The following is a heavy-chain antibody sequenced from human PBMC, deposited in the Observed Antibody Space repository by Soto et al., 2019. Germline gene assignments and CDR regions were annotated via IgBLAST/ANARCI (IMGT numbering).Heavy chain of an antibody. CDR3: AKDGVARNGDWDWFDP. J-gene: IGHJ5*02. D-gene: IGHD6-19*01. V-gene: IGHV3-23*01. CDR2: IHGEGAGT. Sequence: ESGGGLVQPGGSLRLSCAASGFTFRNYAMNWVRQAPGKGLEWVSSIHGEGAGTYYADSVKGRFTVSRDDSKETLYLQMGSLRGDDTAVYYCAKDGVARNGDWDWFDPWGQGTLVTVAS. CDR1: GFTFRNYA.